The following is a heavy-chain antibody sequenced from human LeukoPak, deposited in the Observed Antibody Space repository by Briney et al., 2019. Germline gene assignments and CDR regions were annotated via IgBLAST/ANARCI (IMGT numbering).Heavy chain of an antibody. CDR3: ARGDSSGYWDPFSDWYFDL. J-gene: IGHJ2*01. Sequence: SETLSLTCTVSGDSISSGDYYWSWIRQPAGKGLEWIGRISSSGSTNYNPSLKSRVTISVDTSKNQFSLKLSSVTAADTAVYYCARGDSSGYWDPFSDWYFDLWGRGTLVTVSS. CDR1: GDSISSGDYY. CDR2: ISSSGST. V-gene: IGHV4-61*02. D-gene: IGHD3-22*01.